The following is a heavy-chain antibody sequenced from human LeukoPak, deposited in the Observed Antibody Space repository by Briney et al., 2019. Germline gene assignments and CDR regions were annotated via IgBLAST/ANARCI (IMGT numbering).Heavy chain of an antibody. CDR3: ARRYVVVAAEDAFDI. Sequence: SQTLSLTCTVSGGSISSGSYYWSWIRQPAGKGLEWIGRIYTSGSTNYNPSLKSRVTISVDTSKNQFSLKLSSVTAADTAVYYCARRYVVVAAEDAFDIWGQGTMVTVSS. CDR2: IYTSGST. J-gene: IGHJ3*02. D-gene: IGHD2-15*01. V-gene: IGHV4-61*02. CDR1: GGSISSGSYY.